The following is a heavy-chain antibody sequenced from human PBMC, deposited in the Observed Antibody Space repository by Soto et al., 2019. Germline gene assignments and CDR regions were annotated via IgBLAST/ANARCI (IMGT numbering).Heavy chain of an antibody. Sequence: SVKVSCKASGGAFNNYPISWVRQAPGQGLEWMGGIFPRLGTTTYAREVQGRVTMTADESTTTVSMTPTSLRSEDTAIYYCAIDACCCGGDCYSLVYWGQGTLVTVSS. CDR3: AIDACCCGGDCYSLVY. V-gene: IGHV1-69*13. CDR2: IFPRLGTT. CDR1: GGAFNNYP. J-gene: IGHJ4*02. D-gene: IGHD2-21*02.